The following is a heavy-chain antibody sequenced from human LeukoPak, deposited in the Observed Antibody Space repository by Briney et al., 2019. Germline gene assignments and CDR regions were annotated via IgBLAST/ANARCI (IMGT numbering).Heavy chain of an antibody. V-gene: IGHV3-30-3*01. D-gene: IGHD2-2*01. CDR3: ARDSAYCSSTSCTYGFDP. J-gene: IGHJ5*02. Sequence: GGSLRLSCAASGFTFSSYAMHWVRQAPGKGLEWVAVISYDGSNKYYADSVKGRFTISRDNSKNTLYLQMNSLRAEDTAVYYCARDSAYCSSTSCTYGFDPWGQGTLVTVSS. CDR1: GFTFSSYA. CDR2: ISYDGSNK.